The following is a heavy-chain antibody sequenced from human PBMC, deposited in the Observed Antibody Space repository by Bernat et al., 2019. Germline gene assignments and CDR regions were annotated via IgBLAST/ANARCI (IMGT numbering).Heavy chain of an antibody. CDR1: GGSISSYY. CDR3: ARHGGYCSGGSCYVFDY. D-gene: IGHD2-15*01. CDR2: IYYSGST. J-gene: IGHJ4*02. V-gene: IGHV4-59*08. Sequence: QVQLQESGPGLVKPSETLSLTCTVSGGSISSYYWSWIRQPPGKGLEWIGYIYYSGSTNYNPSLKSRVTISVDTSKNQFSLKLSSVTAADTAVYYCARHGGYCSGGSCYVFDYWGQGTLVTVSS.